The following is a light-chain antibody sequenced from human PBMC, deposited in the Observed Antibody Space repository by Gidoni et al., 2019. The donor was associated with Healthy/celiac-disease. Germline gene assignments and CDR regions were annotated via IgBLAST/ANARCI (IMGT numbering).Light chain of an antibody. V-gene: IGKV3-20*01. CDR3: QQYGSSPRT. J-gene: IGKJ4*01. CDR2: GAS. CDR1: QSVSSSY. Sequence: IVLTQSPGTLSLSPGERATLSSRASQSVSSSYLSWYQQKPGQAPRLLIYGASSRATGIPDRFSGSGSGTDFTLTISRLEPEDFAVYYCQQYGSSPRTFGGGTKVEIK.